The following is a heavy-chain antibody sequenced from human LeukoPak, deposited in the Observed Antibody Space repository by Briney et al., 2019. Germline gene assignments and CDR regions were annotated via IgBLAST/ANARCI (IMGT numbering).Heavy chain of an antibody. CDR3: ARDLRKGAYFDY. D-gene: IGHD3-16*01. CDR1: GFTFFTYG. CDR2: IWYDGSNI. J-gene: IGHJ4*02. Sequence: PGGSLRLSCVASGFTFFTYGMHWVRQAPGKGLEWVALIWYDGSNIYYADSVKGRFTISRDNSKNTLYLQMNSLRAEDTAVYYCARDLRKGAYFDYWGQGTLVTVSS. V-gene: IGHV3-33*01.